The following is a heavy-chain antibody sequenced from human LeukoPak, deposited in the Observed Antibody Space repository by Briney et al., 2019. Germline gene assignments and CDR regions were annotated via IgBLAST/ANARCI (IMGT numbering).Heavy chain of an antibody. Sequence: PGGSLRLSCAVSGFTFSAYSMNWVRQAPGKGLEWVSSITSGDFVYFADSLKGRFTISRDNAKSSLYLQINSLRAEDTAVYYCARGGFNMVRGVIIPSNSYYYYMDIWGKGTTVTVSS. CDR3: ARGGFNMVRGVIIPSNSYYYYMDI. CDR1: GFTFSAYS. CDR2: ITSGDFV. D-gene: IGHD3-10*01. J-gene: IGHJ6*03. V-gene: IGHV3-21*01.